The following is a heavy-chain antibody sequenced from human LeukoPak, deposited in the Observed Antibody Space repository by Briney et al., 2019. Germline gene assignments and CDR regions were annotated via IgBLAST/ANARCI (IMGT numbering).Heavy chain of an antibody. V-gene: IGHV3-23*01. CDR1: GFTFSSYA. D-gene: IGHD2-8*01. J-gene: IGHJ4*02. Sequence: GGSLTLSCAGSGFTFSSYAMSWVRQAPGQGLEWVSVISDSGDYTSYADSVRGRFTISRDNSRNTLYLQMISLRPEDTAVYYCAKDASIGKYCTTGACSPFDYWVKGTLVTVSS. CDR2: ISDSGDYT. CDR3: AKDASIGKYCTTGACSPFDY.